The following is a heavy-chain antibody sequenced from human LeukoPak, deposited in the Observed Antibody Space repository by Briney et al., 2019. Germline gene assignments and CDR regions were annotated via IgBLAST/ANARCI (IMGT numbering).Heavy chain of an antibody. CDR2: INPSGGST. V-gene: IGHV1-46*01. J-gene: IGHJ6*03. D-gene: IGHD2-21*02. CDR1: GYTFTSYY. Sequence: GASVKVSCKASGYTFTSYYMHWVRQAPGQGLEWMGIINPSGGSTSYAQKFQGRVTMTRDMSTSTVYMELSSLRSEDTAVYYCARGGDCGGDCYSRSDYYYYMDVWGKGTTVTVSS. CDR3: ARGGDCGGDCYSRSDYYYYMDV.